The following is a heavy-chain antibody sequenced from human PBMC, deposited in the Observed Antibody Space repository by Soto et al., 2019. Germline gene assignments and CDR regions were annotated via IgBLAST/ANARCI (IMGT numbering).Heavy chain of an antibody. Sequence: PGESLKISCKGSGYSFTSYWIGWVRQMPGKGLEWMGIIYPGDSDTRYSPSFQGQVTISADKSISTAYLQWSSLKASDTAMYYCARHSLAVAGDYYYYGMDVWGQGTTVTVSS. CDR2: IYPGDSDT. J-gene: IGHJ6*02. V-gene: IGHV5-51*01. CDR3: ARHSLAVAGDYYYYGMDV. CDR1: GYSFTSYW. D-gene: IGHD6-19*01.